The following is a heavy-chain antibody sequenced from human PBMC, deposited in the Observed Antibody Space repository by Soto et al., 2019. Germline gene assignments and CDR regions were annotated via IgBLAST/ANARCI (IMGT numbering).Heavy chain of an antibody. D-gene: IGHD2-15*01. J-gene: IGHJ6*02. CDR2: VYYGGRS. CDR1: SAPVSSTTYT. Sequence: PSETLSLTCTVSSAPVSSTTYTWGWIRQPPGKGLEWVSSVYYGGRSYYNPSLNSRVTISVDTSKNQFSLRSEDTAVYYCARDREIVVVVAAYNEMDVWGQGTTVTVSS. V-gene: IGHV4-39*07. CDR3: ARDREIVVVVAAYNEMDV.